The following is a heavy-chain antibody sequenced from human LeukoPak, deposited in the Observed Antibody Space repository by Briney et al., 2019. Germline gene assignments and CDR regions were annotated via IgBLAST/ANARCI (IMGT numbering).Heavy chain of an antibody. V-gene: IGHV3-64*01. D-gene: IGHD6-19*01. CDR2: ISSNGRRT. CDR3: ARVDYGSGCDS. Sequence: GGSLRLSCAASGFTFSSYSMHWVRQAPGKGLEFVSAISSNGRRTYYANSVKGRFTISRDISKNTLYLQMGSLRAEDMAVYYCARVDYGSGCDSWGQGTLVTVST. J-gene: IGHJ4*02. CDR1: GFTFSSYS.